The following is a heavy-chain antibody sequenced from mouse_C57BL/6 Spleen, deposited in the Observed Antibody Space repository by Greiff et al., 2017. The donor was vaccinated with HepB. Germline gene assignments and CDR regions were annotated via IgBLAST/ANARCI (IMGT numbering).Heavy chain of an antibody. V-gene: IGHV2-4*01. CDR3: AKNEGQDWYFDV. J-gene: IGHJ1*03. CDR2: IWSGGST. D-gene: IGHD3-3*01. CDR1: GFSLTSYG. Sequence: VKLMESGPGLVQPSQSLSITCTVSGFSLTSYGVHWVRQPPGKGLEWLGVIWSGGSTDYNAAFISRLSISKDNSKSQVFFKMNSLQADDTAIYYCAKNEGQDWYFDVWGTGTTVTVSS.